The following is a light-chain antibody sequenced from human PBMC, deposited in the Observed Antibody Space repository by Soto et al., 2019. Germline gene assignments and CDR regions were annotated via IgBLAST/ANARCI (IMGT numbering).Light chain of an antibody. CDR1: SNDVGFYNL. J-gene: IGLJ1*01. CDR3: FSYSTSGTYV. Sequence: HSVLTQPASVSGSPGQSITISCSGTSNDVGFYNLVSWYQQYPDKVPKLMIFEGSKRPAGVSNRFSGSKSGNTASLTISGLQAEDEADYYCFSYSTSGTYVFGTGTKLTVL. V-gene: IGLV2-23*01. CDR2: EGS.